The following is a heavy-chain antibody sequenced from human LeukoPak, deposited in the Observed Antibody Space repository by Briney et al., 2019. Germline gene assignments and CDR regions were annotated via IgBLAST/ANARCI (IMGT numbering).Heavy chain of an antibody. CDR3: AKEIDSRYHYGSGKDY. CDR2: ISGSGGNT. V-gene: IGHV3-23*01. Sequence: GGSLRLSCAASGFSFSIYGMSWVRQTPGKGLEWVSGISGSGGNTYYTDSVKGRFTISRDNTKNTLYLQMNSLRAEDTAVYYCAKEIDSRYHYGSGKDYWGQGTLVTVSS. CDR1: GFSFSIYG. J-gene: IGHJ4*02. D-gene: IGHD3-10*01.